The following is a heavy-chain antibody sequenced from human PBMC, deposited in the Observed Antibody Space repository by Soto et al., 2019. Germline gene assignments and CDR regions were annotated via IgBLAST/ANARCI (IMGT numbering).Heavy chain of an antibody. D-gene: IGHD3-10*01. CDR2: ISYDGSNK. CDR3: VEGSGSP. V-gene: IGHV3-30-3*01. CDR1: GFTFSSYA. Sequence: HPGGSLRLSCAASGFTFSSYAMHWVRQAPGKGLEWVAVISYDGSNKYYADSVKGRFTISRDNSKNTLYLQMNSLRAEDTAVYYCVEGSGSPWGQGTTVTVSS. J-gene: IGHJ6*02.